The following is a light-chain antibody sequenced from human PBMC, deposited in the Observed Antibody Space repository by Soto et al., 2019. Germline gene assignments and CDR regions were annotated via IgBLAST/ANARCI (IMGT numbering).Light chain of an antibody. CDR3: SSYAATSTLV. Sequence: QSALTQPASVSGSPGQSITMSCTGSSSDIGTYNFVSWYQQHAGKAPRLLLYEVSNRPSGVSSRFSGSKSGNSASLTISGLQPEDEAHYFCSSYAATSTLVFGGGTKLTVL. V-gene: IGLV2-14*01. J-gene: IGLJ3*02. CDR2: EVS. CDR1: SSDIGTYNF.